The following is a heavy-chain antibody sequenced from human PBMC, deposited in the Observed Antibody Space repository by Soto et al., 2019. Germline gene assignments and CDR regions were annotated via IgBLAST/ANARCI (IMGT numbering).Heavy chain of an antibody. J-gene: IGHJ5*02. CDR2: MNPNSGNT. Sequence: DSVKVSCKTSGYTFTSYDINWVRQATGQGLEWMGWMNPNSGNTGYAQKFQGRVTMTRNTSISTAYMELSSLRSEDTAVYYCARAGDFYNWFDPWGQGTLVTVSS. D-gene: IGHD3-16*01. CDR3: ARAGDFYNWFDP. V-gene: IGHV1-8*01. CDR1: GYTFTSYD.